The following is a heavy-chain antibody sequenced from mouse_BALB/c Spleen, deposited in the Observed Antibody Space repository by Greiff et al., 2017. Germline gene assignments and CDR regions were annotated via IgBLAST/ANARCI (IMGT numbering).Heavy chain of an antibody. CDR2: IDPANGNT. V-gene: IGHV14-3*02. D-gene: IGHD2-2*01. Sequence: VHVKQSGAELVKPGASVKLSCTASGFNIKDTYMHWVKQRPEQGLEWIGRIDPANGNTKYDPKFQGKATITADTSSNTAYLQLSSLTSEDTAVYYCARGGYPYYFDYWGQGTTLTVSS. CDR1: GFNIKDTY. J-gene: IGHJ2*01. CDR3: ARGGYPYYFDY.